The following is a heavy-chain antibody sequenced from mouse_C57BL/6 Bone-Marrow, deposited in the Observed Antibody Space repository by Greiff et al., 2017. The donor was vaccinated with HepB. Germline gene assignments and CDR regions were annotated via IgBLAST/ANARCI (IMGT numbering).Heavy chain of an antibody. CDR1: GYTFTSYW. V-gene: IGHV1-64*01. D-gene: IGHD1-1*02. Sequence: QVQLQQPGAELVKPGASVKLSCKASGYTFTSYWMHWVKQRPGQGLEWIGMIHPNSGSTNYNEKFKSKATLTVDKSSSTAYMQLSSLTSEDSAVYYCARTYGVYAMDYWGQGTSVTVSS. J-gene: IGHJ4*01. CDR3: ARTYGVYAMDY. CDR2: IHPNSGST.